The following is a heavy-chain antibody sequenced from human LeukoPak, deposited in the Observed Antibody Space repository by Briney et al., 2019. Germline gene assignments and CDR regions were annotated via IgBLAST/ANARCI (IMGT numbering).Heavy chain of an antibody. V-gene: IGHV3-30*02. CDR3: AKDRGLYGSGSYTNLGFDY. CDR2: IRYDGSNK. CDR1: GLRFSNYG. J-gene: IGHJ4*02. Sequence: GGSLRLSCAASGLRFSNYGMHWVRQAPGKGLEWVAFIRYDGSNKYYADSVKGRFTISRGNSKNTLYLQMNSLRAEDTAVYYCAKDRGLYGSGSYTNLGFDYWGQGTLVTVSS. D-gene: IGHD3-10*01.